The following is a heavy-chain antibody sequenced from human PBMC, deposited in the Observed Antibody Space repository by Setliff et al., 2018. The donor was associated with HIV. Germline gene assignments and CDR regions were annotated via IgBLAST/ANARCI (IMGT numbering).Heavy chain of an antibody. CDR2: AYYSGSS. J-gene: IGHJ6*02. CDR3: ARDSPNANFGVVISDV. CDR1: GGSISTNYY. V-gene: IGHV4-39*02. Sequence: SETLSLTCTVSGGSISTNYYWGWIRQPPGKGLEWIGSAYYSGSSYYSPSLRSRVTISVDTSKNRFSLKLSPVTAADTAVYYCARDSPNANFGVVISDVWGQGTTVTVSS. D-gene: IGHD3-3*01.